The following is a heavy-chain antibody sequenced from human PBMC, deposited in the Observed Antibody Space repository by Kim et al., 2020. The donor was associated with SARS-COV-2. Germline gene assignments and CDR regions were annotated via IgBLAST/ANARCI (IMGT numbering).Heavy chain of an antibody. D-gene: IGHD6-13*01. V-gene: IGHV1-18*01. Sequence: ASVKVSCKASGYTFTSYGISWVRQAPGQGLEWMGWISAYNGNTNYAQKLQGRVTMTTDTSTSTAYMELRSLRSDDTAVYYCARDYRYGIAAAARFDYWGQGTLVTVSS. J-gene: IGHJ4*02. CDR3: ARDYRYGIAAAARFDY. CDR1: GYTFTSYG. CDR2: ISAYNGNT.